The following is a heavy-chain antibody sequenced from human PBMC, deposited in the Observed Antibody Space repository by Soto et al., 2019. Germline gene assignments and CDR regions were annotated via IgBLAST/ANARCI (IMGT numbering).Heavy chain of an antibody. CDR2: VYYSGTT. CDR3: ARGRGNCNNAFDI. J-gene: IGHJ3*02. D-gene: IGHD1-7*01. V-gene: IGHV4-59*12. Sequence: SETLSLTCSVSGASISSYYWSWIRQPPGKGLEWIGYVYYSGTTTYNPSLQSRVSMSLDTTNSQFSLRLSSVTAADTAVYYCARGRGNCNNAFDIWGQGTMGTVSS. CDR1: GASISSYY.